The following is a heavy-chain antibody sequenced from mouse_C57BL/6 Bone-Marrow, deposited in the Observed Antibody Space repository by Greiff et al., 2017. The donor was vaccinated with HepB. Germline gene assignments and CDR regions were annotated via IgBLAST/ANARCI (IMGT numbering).Heavy chain of an antibody. CDR2: INPNNGGT. V-gene: IGHV1-18*01. J-gene: IGHJ1*03. CDR1: GYTFTDYN. CDR3: ARRYYYGSSYSWYFDV. D-gene: IGHD1-1*01. Sequence: EVQLQQSGPELVKPGASVKIPCKASGYTFTDYNMDWVKQSHGKSLEWIGDINPNNGGTIYNQKFKGKATLTVDKSSSTAYMELRSLTSEDTAVYYCARRYYYGSSYSWYFDVWGTETTVTVSS.